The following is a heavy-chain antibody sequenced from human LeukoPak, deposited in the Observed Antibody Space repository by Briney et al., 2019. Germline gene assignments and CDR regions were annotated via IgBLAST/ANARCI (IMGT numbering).Heavy chain of an antibody. D-gene: IGHD5-18*01. J-gene: IGHJ3*02. Sequence: PGGSLRLSCAASGFTFSSFTLSWVRQAPGKGLEWVSAISGSGGSTYYADSVKGRFTISRDNSKNTLYLQMTSLRAGDTAVYYCARSYGYGVDAFDIWGQGTMVTVSS. V-gene: IGHV3-23*01. CDR2: ISGSGGST. CDR1: GFTFSSFT. CDR3: ARSYGYGVDAFDI.